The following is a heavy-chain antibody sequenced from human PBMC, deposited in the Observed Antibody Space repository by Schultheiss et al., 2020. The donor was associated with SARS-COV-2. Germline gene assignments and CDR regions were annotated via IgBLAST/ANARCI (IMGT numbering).Heavy chain of an antibody. CDR1: GGSISSYY. V-gene: IGHV4-34*01. CDR2: INHGGST. CDR3: ARGVRSHYDILTGFYRKFGGMDV. D-gene: IGHD3-9*01. J-gene: IGHJ6*02. Sequence: SETLSLTCTVSGGSISSYYWSWIRQPPGKGLEWIGEINHGGSTNYNPSLKSRVTISVDTSKNQFSLKLTSVTAADTAVYYCARGVRSHYDILTGFYRKFGGMDVWGQGTTVTVSS.